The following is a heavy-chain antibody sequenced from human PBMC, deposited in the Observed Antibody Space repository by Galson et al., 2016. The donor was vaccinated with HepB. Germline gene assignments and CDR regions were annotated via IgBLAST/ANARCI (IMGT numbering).Heavy chain of an antibody. CDR1: GFTFSSYA. Sequence: SLRLSCAASGFTFSSYAINWVRQAPGKGLEWVSVISGSGGNTYYADSVKGRFIISRDNSKNTLYLQMNSLRAEDTAVYYCARDLRWFDYWGQGTLVTVSS. V-gene: IGHV3-23*01. J-gene: IGHJ4*02. CDR3: ARDLRWFDY. D-gene: IGHD4-23*01. CDR2: ISGSGGNT.